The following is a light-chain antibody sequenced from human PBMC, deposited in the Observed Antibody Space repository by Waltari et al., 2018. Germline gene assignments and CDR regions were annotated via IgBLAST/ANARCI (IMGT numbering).Light chain of an antibody. V-gene: IGKV4-1*01. CDR2: WAS. CDR3: QQYYSTPQT. Sequence: DIVMTQSPDSLAVSLGERATINCKSSQSVLYSSNNKNYLAWYQQKPGQPPKLLIYWASTREAWVPDRFRGSGSGTDFPVTISSLQAEDGAVYYGQQYYSTPQTFGQGTKVEIE. CDR1: QSVLYSSNNKNY. J-gene: IGKJ1*01.